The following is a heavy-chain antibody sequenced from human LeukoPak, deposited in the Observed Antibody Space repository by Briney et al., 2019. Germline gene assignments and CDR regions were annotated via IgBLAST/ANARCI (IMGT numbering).Heavy chain of an antibody. D-gene: IGHD3-10*01. CDR1: GYSISSDYY. V-gene: IGHV4-38-2*01. Sequence: PSETLSLTCAVSGYSISSDYYWGWIRQPPGKGLEWIGSMSHNRGTYYNPSLKSRVTISMDTSKNQFSLRLSSVTAADTAVYYCASYYASGVSAYNYYGMDVWGKGTTVTVS. CDR2: MSHNRGT. CDR3: ASYYASGVSAYNYYGMDV. J-gene: IGHJ6*04.